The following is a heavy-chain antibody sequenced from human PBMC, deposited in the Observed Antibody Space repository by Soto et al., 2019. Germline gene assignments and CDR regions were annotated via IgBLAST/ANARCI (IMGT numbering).Heavy chain of an antibody. CDR1: GGSISSGGYH. Sequence: SETLSLTCTVSGGSISSGGYHWSWIRQHPGKGLEWIGYIYYSGSTYYNPSLKSRVTISVDTSKNQFSLKLSSVTAADTAVYYCAREVVVVVAATHYYYYGMDVWGQGTTVTVS. V-gene: IGHV4-31*03. CDR2: IYYSGST. CDR3: AREVVVVVAATHYYYYGMDV. D-gene: IGHD2-15*01. J-gene: IGHJ6*02.